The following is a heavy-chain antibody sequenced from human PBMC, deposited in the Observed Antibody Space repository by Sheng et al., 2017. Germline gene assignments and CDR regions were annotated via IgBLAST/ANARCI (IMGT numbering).Heavy chain of an antibody. CDR2: INHSGST. J-gene: IGHJ3*02. V-gene: IGHV4-34*01. CDR3: ARLRYSRRREAFDN. D-gene: IGHD6-13*01. Sequence: QVQLQQWGAGLLKPSETLSLTCAVYGGSFSGYYWSWIRQPPGKGLEWIGEINHSGSTNYNPSLKSRVTISVDTSKNQFSLKLSSVTAADTAVYYCARLRYSRRREAFDNLGPKGQWSPSLQ. CDR1: GGSFSGYY.